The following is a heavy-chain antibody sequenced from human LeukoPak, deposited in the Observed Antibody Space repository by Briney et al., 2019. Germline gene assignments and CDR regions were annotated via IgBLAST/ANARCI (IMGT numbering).Heavy chain of an antibody. Sequence: GGSLRLSCAASEFTFSNYGMHWVRQAPGKGLEWVAFIRYDGTNKYYAGSVKGRFTISRDNSKNTLYLKMNSLRGEDTAVYYCARRSSSGWYPDYYYYYMDVWGKGTTVTISS. J-gene: IGHJ6*03. CDR1: EFTFSNYG. CDR2: IRYDGTNK. CDR3: ARRSSSGWYPDYYYYYMDV. D-gene: IGHD6-19*01. V-gene: IGHV3-30*02.